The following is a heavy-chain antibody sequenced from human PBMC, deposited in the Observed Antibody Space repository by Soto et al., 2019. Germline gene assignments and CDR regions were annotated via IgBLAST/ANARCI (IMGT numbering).Heavy chain of an antibody. V-gene: IGHV1-8*01. J-gene: IGHJ5*02. Sequence: QVQLVQSGAEVKKPGASVKVSCKASGYTFTSYDINWVRQATGQGLEWMGWMNPNSGNTGYAQKFQGRDTMTRNTADSTAYMELSRLRSEDTAVYYCARVMTYSSSWYGTHNWFDPWGQGTLVTVSS. CDR1: GYTFTSYD. CDR3: ARVMTYSSSWYGTHNWFDP. CDR2: MNPNSGNT. D-gene: IGHD6-13*01.